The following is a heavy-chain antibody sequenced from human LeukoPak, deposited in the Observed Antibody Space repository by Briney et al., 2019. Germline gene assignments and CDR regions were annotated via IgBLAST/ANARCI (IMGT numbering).Heavy chain of an antibody. D-gene: IGHD3-16*01. Sequence: SVSGPALVKPTQTLTLTCTFSGFSLSTSGMCVSWIRQPPGKALEWLARIDWDDDKYYSTSLKTRLTISKDTPKNQVVLTMTNMDPVDTATYYCARSYVWGSYDAFDIWGQGTMVTVSS. CDR3: ARSYVWGSYDAFDI. CDR1: GFSLSTSGMC. V-gene: IGHV2-70*11. CDR2: IDWDDDK. J-gene: IGHJ3*02.